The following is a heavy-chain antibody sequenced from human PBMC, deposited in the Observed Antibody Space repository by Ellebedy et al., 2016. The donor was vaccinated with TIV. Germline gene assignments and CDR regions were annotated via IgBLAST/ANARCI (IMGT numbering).Heavy chain of an antibody. CDR2: IDPSDGST. CDR3: ARGRGVGETADF. CDR1: GYSFTTYY. V-gene: IGHV1-46*01. Sequence: AASVKVSCKASGYSFTTYYIHWVRKSPGHGLAWMGLIDPSDGSTTSPLKFRARITMTRDTSTDTLYMEMSSLRKDDTAVYYCARGRGVGETADFWGQGTPVTVSS. J-gene: IGHJ4*02. D-gene: IGHD1-26*01.